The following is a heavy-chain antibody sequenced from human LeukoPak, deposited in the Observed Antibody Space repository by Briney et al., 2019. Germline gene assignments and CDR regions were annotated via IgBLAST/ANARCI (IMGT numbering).Heavy chain of an antibody. CDR1: GFTFSNSW. J-gene: IGHJ3*02. CDR2: IYSGGST. Sequence: GGSLRLSCAASGFTFSNSWMSWVRQAPERGLEWVSGIYSGGSTYYADSVKGRFTISRDNSKNTLYLQMNSLRAEDTALYYCAKIGWDDAFDIWGQGTMVTVSS. V-gene: IGHV3-53*01. D-gene: IGHD6-19*01. CDR3: AKIGWDDAFDI.